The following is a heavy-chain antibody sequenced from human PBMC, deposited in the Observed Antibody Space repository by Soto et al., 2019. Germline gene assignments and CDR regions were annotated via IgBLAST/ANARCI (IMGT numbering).Heavy chain of an antibody. Sequence: QVQLVQSGAEVRTPGASVKVSCKASGYTFTSYDINWVRQATGQGPEWMGWMNPDSGNTGYVQKCLGRVTLTRNTAISTAYMELSSLRSEDTAVYYCARSVGGSNVNFDYWGQGTLVTVSS. CDR2: MNPDSGNT. J-gene: IGHJ4*02. CDR3: ARSVGGSNVNFDY. CDR1: GYTFTSYD. D-gene: IGHD3-10*01. V-gene: IGHV1-8*01.